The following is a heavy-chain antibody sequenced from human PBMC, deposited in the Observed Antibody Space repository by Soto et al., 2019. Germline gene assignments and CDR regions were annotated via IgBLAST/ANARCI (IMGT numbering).Heavy chain of an antibody. V-gene: IGHV1-46*01. CDR2: INPSRGGT. Sequence: GASVKVSCKASAYTFTSYYVHWVRQAPGQGPEWMGMINPSRGGTDYAQKFQGRVSMTTDTSTSTAYMDLRSLRSEDTAVYYCAADDSGYYYYYGMDVWGQGTTVTVSS. CDR1: AYTFTSYY. D-gene: IGHD5-12*01. J-gene: IGHJ6*02. CDR3: AADDSGYYYYYGMDV.